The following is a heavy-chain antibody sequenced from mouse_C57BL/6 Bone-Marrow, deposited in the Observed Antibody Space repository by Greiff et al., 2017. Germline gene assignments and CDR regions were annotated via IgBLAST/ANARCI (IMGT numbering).Heavy chain of an antibody. CDR1: GFTFSSYA. Sequence: EVQLQQSGGGLVKPGGSLKLSCAASGFTFSSYAMSWVRQTPEKRLEWVATISDGGSYTYYPDNVKGRFTISRDNAKNNLYLQMSHLESEDTAMYSCARDGWGYVDVWGTGTTVTVSA. V-gene: IGHV5-4*01. D-gene: IGHD2-3*01. CDR3: ARDGWGYVDV. J-gene: IGHJ1*03. CDR2: ISDGGSYT.